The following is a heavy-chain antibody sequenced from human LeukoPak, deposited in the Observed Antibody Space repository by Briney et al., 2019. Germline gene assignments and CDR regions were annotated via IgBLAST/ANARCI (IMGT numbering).Heavy chain of an antibody. CDR1: SGSISTSNYY. Sequence: SETLSLTCTVSSGSISTSNYYWGWVRQPPGKALEWIGNIFYSGSTYYSPSLKSRVTISLDTSRNQFSLKLNSVTAADTAVYYCARDPGYSGTYKNAYYYYYYMDVWGKGTTVTVSS. J-gene: IGHJ6*03. CDR2: IFYSGST. D-gene: IGHD1-26*01. CDR3: ARDPGYSGTYKNAYYYYYYMDV. V-gene: IGHV4-39*07.